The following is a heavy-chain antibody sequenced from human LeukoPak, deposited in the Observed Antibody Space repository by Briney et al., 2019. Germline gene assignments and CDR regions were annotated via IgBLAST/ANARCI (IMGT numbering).Heavy chain of an antibody. V-gene: IGHV1-18*04. CDR3: ARTWLYTAMVMDDY. CDR2: ISAYNGNT. CDR1: GYTFTNYY. Sequence: GASVKVSCKASGYTFTNYYIHWVRQAPGQGLEWMGWISAYNGNTNYAQKLQGRVTMTTDTSTSTAYMELRSLRSDDTAVYYCARTWLYTAMVMDDYWGQGTLVTVSS. J-gene: IGHJ4*02. D-gene: IGHD5-18*01.